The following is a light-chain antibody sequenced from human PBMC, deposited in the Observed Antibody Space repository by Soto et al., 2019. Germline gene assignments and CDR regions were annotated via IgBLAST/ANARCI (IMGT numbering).Light chain of an antibody. Sequence: EIVLTQSPGTLSLSPGDRATLSCRASQSVSSGYLAWHQQKPGQAPRLLIYGASSRATGIPDRFSGSGSGTDFTLTIIRLEPEDFAVYYCQQYGSSPWTFGQGTKVDIK. CDR2: GAS. J-gene: IGKJ1*01. CDR3: QQYGSSPWT. V-gene: IGKV3-20*01. CDR1: QSVSSGY.